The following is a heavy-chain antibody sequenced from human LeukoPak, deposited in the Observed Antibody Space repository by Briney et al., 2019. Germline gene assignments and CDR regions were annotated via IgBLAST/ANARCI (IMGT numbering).Heavy chain of an antibody. V-gene: IGHV1-69*04. J-gene: IGHJ4*02. CDR1: GGTFSSYA. D-gene: IGHD4-17*01. Sequence: SVKVSCKASGGTFSSYAISWVRQAPGQGLEWMGRIIPILGIANYAQKFQGRVTITADKSTSTAYMELSSLRSEDTAVYYCARGRPFDGDYPRIFDSWGQGTLVTVSS. CDR3: ARGRPFDGDYPRIFDS. CDR2: IIPILGIA.